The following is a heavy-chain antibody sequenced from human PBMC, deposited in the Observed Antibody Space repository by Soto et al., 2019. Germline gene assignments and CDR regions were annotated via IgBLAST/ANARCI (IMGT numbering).Heavy chain of an antibody. D-gene: IGHD2-2*01. Sequence: GASVKVSCKASGGSFSSYAVSWVRQAPGQGLEWMGGVIPMYGTTVYAQKFQGRVTITADAATTTAYMELSSLRSGDTAVYYCARDLYCSSSRCYSSYGMDVWGQGTMVTVSS. CDR2: VIPMYGTT. V-gene: IGHV1-69*13. CDR3: ARDLYCSSSRCYSSYGMDV. J-gene: IGHJ6*02. CDR1: GGSFSSYA.